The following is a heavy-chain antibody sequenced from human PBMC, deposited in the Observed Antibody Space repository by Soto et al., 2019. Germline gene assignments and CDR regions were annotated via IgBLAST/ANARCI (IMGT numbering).Heavy chain of an antibody. CDR2: IYYSGST. CDR3: ARNHRPVYGGNSYYFDY. D-gene: IGHD4-17*01. V-gene: IGHV4-30-4*01. Sequence: SETLSLTCTVSGGSISSTSYYWNWIRQPPGKGLEWIGYIYYSGSTYYNPSLKSRVTISVDTSKNQFSLKLSSVTAADTAVYYCARNHRPVYGGNSYYFDYWGQGTLVTVSS. J-gene: IGHJ4*02. CDR1: GGSISSTSYY.